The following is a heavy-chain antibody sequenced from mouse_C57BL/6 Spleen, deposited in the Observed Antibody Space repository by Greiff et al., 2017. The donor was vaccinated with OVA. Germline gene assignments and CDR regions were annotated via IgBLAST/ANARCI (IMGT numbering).Heavy chain of an antibody. CDR3: ARFSPFAY. J-gene: IGHJ3*01. Sequence: LQESGAELVRPGTSVKVSCKASGYAFTNYLIEWVKQRPGQGLEWIGVINPGSGGTNYNEKFKGKATLTADKSSSTAYMQLSSLTSEDSAVYFCARFSPFAYWGQGTLVTVSA. CDR2: INPGSGGT. V-gene: IGHV1-54*01. CDR1: GYAFTNYL.